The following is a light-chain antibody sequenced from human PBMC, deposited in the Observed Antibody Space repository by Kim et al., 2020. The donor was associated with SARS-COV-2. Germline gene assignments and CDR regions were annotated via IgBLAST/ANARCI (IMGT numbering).Light chain of an antibody. Sequence: EPASISCRSSQSVLHSNGYNYLDWYMQKPGQSPQLLIYLGSSRASGVPDRFSGSGSGTDFTLKISRVEAEDVGIYYCMQALQTPLTFGGGTKLEIK. CDR2: LGS. J-gene: IGKJ4*01. CDR1: QSVLHSNGYNY. V-gene: IGKV2-28*01. CDR3: MQALQTPLT.